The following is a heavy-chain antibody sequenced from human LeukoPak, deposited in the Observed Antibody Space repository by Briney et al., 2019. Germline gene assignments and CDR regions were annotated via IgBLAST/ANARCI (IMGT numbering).Heavy chain of an antibody. J-gene: IGHJ5*02. Sequence: GGSLRLSCAASGFTFSDYAMHWVRQAPGKGLEYVSAISHNGGSTYYAHSVKGRFTISRDNSKNTLYLQLGSLRDEDMAVYYSARDLLMYYHGSGDSTWGQGTLVTVSS. D-gene: IGHD3-10*01. CDR1: GFTFSDYA. CDR3: ARDLLMYYHGSGDST. V-gene: IGHV3-64*01. CDR2: ISHNGGST.